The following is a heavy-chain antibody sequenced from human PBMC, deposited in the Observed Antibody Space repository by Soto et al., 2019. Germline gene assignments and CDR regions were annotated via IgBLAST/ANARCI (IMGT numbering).Heavy chain of an antibody. D-gene: IGHD5-12*01. J-gene: IGHJ4*02. CDR3: AKDAVYNDGLWLVSD. CDR2: ITGGGNT. CDR1: GFSFSYA. V-gene: IGHV3-23*01. Sequence: DVQLLESGGGLVQPGGSLRLSCVVSGFSFSYAIIWVRQAPGKEQEWVSGITGGGNTEYAASVKGRFTISRDNSKNRVYLQMNSLRAEDTAMYYCAKDAVYNDGLWLVSDWGQGTLVTVS.